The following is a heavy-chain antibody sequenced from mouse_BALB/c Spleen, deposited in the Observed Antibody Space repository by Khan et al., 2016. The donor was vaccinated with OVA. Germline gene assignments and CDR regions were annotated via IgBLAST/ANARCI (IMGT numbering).Heavy chain of an antibody. D-gene: IGHD2-10*01. CDR2: INTYTGEP. CDR3: ARPPYFSYVMDY. V-gene: IGHV9-3-1*01. Sequence: QIQLVQSGPELKKPGETVKISCKASGYTFTNYGMNWVKQAPGKGLKWMGWINTYTGEPTYADDFKGRFAFSLETSASTAYFQINNLKNEDTATYFCARPPYFSYVMDYWGQGTSVTVSS. J-gene: IGHJ4*01. CDR1: GYTFTNYG.